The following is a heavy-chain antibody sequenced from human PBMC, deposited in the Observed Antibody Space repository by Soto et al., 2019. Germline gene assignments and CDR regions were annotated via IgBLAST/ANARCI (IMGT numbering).Heavy chain of an antibody. Sequence: QVQLQQWGAGLLKPSETLSLTCAVYGGSFSGYYWSWIRQPPGKGLEWIGEINHSGSTNYNPSLKSRVTIAVDTSKNQFSLKLSSVSAADTAVYYCARGPVTTACFDYWGQGTLVTVSS. CDR1: GGSFSGYY. J-gene: IGHJ4*02. CDR2: INHSGST. CDR3: ARGPVTTACFDY. V-gene: IGHV4-34*01. D-gene: IGHD4-17*01.